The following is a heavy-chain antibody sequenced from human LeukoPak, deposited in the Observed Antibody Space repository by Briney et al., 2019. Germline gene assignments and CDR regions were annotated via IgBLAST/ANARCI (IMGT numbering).Heavy chain of an antibody. CDR2: FYASGST. J-gene: IGHJ3*02. CDR3: ALGNCPTTSCYPGVAFDI. CDR1: GGSISSGGYF. V-gene: IGHV4-61*02. D-gene: IGHD2-2*01. Sequence: TSQTLSLTCTVSGGSISSGGYFWSWIRQPAGKGLEWIGRFYASGSTNYNPSLQSRVTISVDTSKNQFSLKLPSVTAADTAVYYRALGNCPTTSCYPGVAFDIWGQGTMVTVSS.